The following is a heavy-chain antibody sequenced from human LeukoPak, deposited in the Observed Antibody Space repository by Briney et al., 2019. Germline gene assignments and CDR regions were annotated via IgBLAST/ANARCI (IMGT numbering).Heavy chain of an antibody. CDR2: INHRGTT. D-gene: IGHD3-16*01. Sequence: PSETLSLTCAVSAESYSHYYWTWIRQAPGKGLEWLGEINHRGTTNFNLSLKSRATISVDTSKHQFSLKLTSVSAADTAVYYCATMSPNGYTGLIGAVVGYFENWGQGTLVTVSS. CDR3: ATMSPNGYTGLIGAVVGYFEN. J-gene: IGHJ4*02. CDR1: AESYSHYY. V-gene: IGHV4-34*01.